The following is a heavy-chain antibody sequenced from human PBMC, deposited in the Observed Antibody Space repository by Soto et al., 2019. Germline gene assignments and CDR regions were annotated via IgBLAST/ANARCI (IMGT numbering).Heavy chain of an antibody. D-gene: IGHD2-15*01. CDR3: ARGGYCSGGSCYDAFDI. Sequence: ASVKVSCKASGCTFTSYGISWVRQAPGQGLEWMGWISAYNGNTNYAQKLQGRVTMTTDTSTSTAYMELRSLRSDDTAVYYCARGGYCSGGSCYDAFDIWGQGTMVTVSS. J-gene: IGHJ3*02. CDR1: GCTFTSYG. V-gene: IGHV1-18*04. CDR2: ISAYNGNT.